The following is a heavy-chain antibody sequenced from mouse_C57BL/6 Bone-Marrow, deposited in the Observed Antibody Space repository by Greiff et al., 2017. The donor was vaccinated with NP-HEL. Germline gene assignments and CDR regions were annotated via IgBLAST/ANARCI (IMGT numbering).Heavy chain of an antibody. V-gene: IGHV5-9-1*02. CDR3: TRDTGYYFDY. J-gene: IGHJ2*01. D-gene: IGHD1-1*01. Sequence: EVKVVESGEGLVKPGGSLKLSCAASGFTFSSYAMSWVRQTPEKRLEWVAYISSGGDYIYYADTVKGRFTISRDNARNTLYLQMSSLKSEDTAMFYCTRDTGYYFDYWGQGTTLTVSS. CDR1: GFTFSSYA. CDR2: ISSGGDYI.